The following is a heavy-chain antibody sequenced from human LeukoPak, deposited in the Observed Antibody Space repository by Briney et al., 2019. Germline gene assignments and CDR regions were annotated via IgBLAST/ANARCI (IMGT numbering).Heavy chain of an antibody. V-gene: IGHV4-4*07. J-gene: IGHJ4*02. CDR1: GGSISSYY. Sequence: PSETLSLTCTVSGGSISSYYWSWIRQPAGKGLEWIGRIYTSGSTNYNPSLRSRVTMSVDTSKNQFSLKLSSVAAADTAVYYCARFDFIFSRRDYWGQGTLVTVSS. D-gene: IGHD3-3*02. CDR3: ARFDFIFSRRDY. CDR2: IYTSGST.